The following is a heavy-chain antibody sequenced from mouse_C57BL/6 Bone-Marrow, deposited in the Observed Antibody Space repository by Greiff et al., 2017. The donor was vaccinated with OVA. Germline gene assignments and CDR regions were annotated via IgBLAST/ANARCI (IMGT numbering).Heavy chain of an antibody. Sequence: EVHLVESGPGLVKPSQSLSLTCSVTGYSITSGYYWNWIRQFPGNKLEWMGYISYDGSNNYNPSLKNRISITRDTSKNQFFLKLNSVTTEDTATYYCAREGLYSNRAMDYWGQGTSVTVSS. V-gene: IGHV3-6*01. J-gene: IGHJ4*01. D-gene: IGHD2-5*01. CDR1: GYSITSGYY. CDR3: AREGLYSNRAMDY. CDR2: ISYDGSN.